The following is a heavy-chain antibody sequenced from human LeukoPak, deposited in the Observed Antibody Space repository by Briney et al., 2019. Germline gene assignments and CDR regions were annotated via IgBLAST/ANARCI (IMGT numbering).Heavy chain of an antibody. V-gene: IGHV3-66*01. J-gene: IGHJ4*02. Sequence: GGSLRLSCAASGFTVSSNYMSWGRQDPGKGLDWVSVIYSGGSTYYADSVKGRFTISRDNSKNTLYLQMNSLRAEDTAVYYCAGTLIAYCGGDCFPGLGDYWGQGTLVTVSS. CDR2: IYSGGST. CDR3: AGTLIAYCGGDCFPGLGDY. CDR1: GFTVSSNY. D-gene: IGHD2-21*02.